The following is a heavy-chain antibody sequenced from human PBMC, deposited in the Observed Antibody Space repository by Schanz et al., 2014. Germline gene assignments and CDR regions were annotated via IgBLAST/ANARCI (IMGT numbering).Heavy chain of an antibody. V-gene: IGHV3-23*04. CDR3: AKDAPYPFDL. Sequence: EVQLVESGGGVVRPGGSLRLSCAASGFTFSDYYINWIRQAPGKGLEWVSSINTGGDSTYYAGSVKGRFTISRDNSRDTVYLQMNSLRADDTAMYYCAKDAPYPFDLWGRGTLITVSS. CDR1: GFTFSDYY. J-gene: IGHJ2*01. CDR2: INTGGDST.